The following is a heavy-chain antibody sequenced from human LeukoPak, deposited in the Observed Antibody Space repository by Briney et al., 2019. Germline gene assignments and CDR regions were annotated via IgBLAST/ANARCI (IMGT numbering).Heavy chain of an antibody. CDR3: ARLSITMIVVPDY. CDR1: GGSISNYF. J-gene: IGHJ4*02. Sequence: SETLSLTCTVSGGSISNYFWSWIRQPPGKGLEWIGDIYYSGSTNYNPSLKSRLTISVDTSKNHFSLKLSSVTAADTAMYYCARLSITMIVVPDYWGQGTLVTVSS. CDR2: IYYSGST. D-gene: IGHD3-22*01. V-gene: IGHV4-59*01.